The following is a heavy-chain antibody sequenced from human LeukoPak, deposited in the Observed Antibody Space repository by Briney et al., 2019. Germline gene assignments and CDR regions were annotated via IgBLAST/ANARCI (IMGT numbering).Heavy chain of an antibody. CDR2: IYISGSGST. J-gene: IGHJ3*02. D-gene: IGHD4-23*01. Sequence: SETLSLTCTVSGGSISSYYWSWIRQPAGRGLEWIGRIYISGSGSTNYNPSLKSRVTMSVDTSKNQFSLKLSSVTAADTAVYYCATLTGGDDAFDIWGQGTMVTVSS. CDR3: ATLTGGDDAFDI. V-gene: IGHV4-4*07. CDR1: GGSISSYY.